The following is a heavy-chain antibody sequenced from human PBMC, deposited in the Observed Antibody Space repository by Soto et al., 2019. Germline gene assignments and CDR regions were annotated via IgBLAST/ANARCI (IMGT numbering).Heavy chain of an antibody. J-gene: IGHJ6*04. V-gene: IGHV3-7*03. CDR2: IREDGTDK. CDR1: GFTFSSYW. CDR3: AKVFNLAYDFWSGFHPGV. D-gene: IGHD3-3*01. Sequence: GGSLRLSCAASGFTFSSYWMSWVRQAPGKGLEWVANIREDGTDKNYADSVKGRFTNSRDNSKNTLYLQMNSLRAEDTAVYYCAKVFNLAYDFWSGFHPGVWGKGTTVTVSS.